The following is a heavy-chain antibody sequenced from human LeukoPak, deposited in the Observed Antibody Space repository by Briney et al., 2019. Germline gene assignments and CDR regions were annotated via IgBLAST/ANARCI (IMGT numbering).Heavy chain of an antibody. V-gene: IGHV1-69*13. D-gene: IGHD3-3*01. Sequence: PVTSVKVSCKASGGTFSSYTISWVRQAPGQGLEWMGGIIPIFGTANYAQKFQGRVTITADESTSTAYMELSSLRSEDTAVYYCARGYLVYDFWSGYYLDYWGQGTLVTVSS. CDR2: IIPIFGTA. J-gene: IGHJ4*02. CDR1: GGTFSSYT. CDR3: ARGYLVYDFWSGYYLDY.